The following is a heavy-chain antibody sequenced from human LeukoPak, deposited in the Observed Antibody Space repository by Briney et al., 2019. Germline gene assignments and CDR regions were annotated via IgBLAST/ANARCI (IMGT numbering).Heavy chain of an antibody. J-gene: IGHJ4*02. Sequence: GGSLRLSCAASGFTFSSYSMNWVRQAPGKGLEWVSYISSSSSTIYYADSVKGRFTISRDNAKNSLYLQMNSLRAEDTAVYYCARDRLWFGELLTRFDYWGQGTLVTVSP. CDR2: ISSSSSTI. V-gene: IGHV3-48*01. D-gene: IGHD3-10*01. CDR3: ARDRLWFGELLTRFDY. CDR1: GFTFSSYS.